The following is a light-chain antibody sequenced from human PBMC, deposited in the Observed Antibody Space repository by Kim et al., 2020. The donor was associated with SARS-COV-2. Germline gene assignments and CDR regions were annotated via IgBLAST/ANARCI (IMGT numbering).Light chain of an antibody. CDR1: SSDVGGYNY. CDR2: DVS. V-gene: IGLV2-11*01. Sequence: QSALTQPPSVSGSPGQSVTISCTGTSSDVGGYNYVSWHQQHPGKHPKLMIYDVSKRPSGVPDRFSGSKSGNTASLTISGLQAEDEADYYCCSYAGSYTLVFGGGTQLTVL. J-gene: IGLJ3*02. CDR3: CSYAGSYTLV.